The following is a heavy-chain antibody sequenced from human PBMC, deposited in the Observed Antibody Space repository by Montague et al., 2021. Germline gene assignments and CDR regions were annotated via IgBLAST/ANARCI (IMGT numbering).Heavy chain of an antibody. D-gene: IGHD6-13*01. CDR3: ARGRLATGDFDY. CDR2: MYYSGST. Sequence: TLSLTCTVSGDSLSSVGYSWTWIRQPPGKGLEWIGYMYYSGSTYYNPSLKSRVNISGDTSKNHFSLRLTSVTAADTAVYYCARGRLATGDFDYWGQGTLVTVSS. CDR1: GDSLSSVGYS. V-gene: IGHV4-31*03. J-gene: IGHJ4*02.